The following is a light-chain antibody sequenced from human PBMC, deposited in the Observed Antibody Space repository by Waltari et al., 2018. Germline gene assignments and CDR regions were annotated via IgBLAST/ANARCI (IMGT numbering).Light chain of an antibody. CDR2: KAS. Sequence: DIQMTQSPSTLSASVGDIVTIPCRASQSISTWLAWYQQKPGKAPKLLIYKASSLESGVPSRFSGSGSGTEFTLTISSLQPGDFATYYCQQYDTYATFGQGTKLEI. V-gene: IGKV1-5*03. J-gene: IGKJ2*01. CDR1: QSISTW. CDR3: QQYDTYAT.